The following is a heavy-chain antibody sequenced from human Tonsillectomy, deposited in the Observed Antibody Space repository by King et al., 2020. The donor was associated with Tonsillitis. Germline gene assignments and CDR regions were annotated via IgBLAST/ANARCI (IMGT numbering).Heavy chain of an antibody. CDR2: ISYDGSNK. CDR1: GFTFSSYG. J-gene: IGHJ5*02. CDR3: AKVVAAAGTNWFDP. Sequence: VQLVESGGGVVQPGRSLRLSCAASGFTFSSYGMHWVRQAPGKGLEWVAVISYDGSNKYYADSVKGRFTISRDNSKNTRYLQMNSLRAEDTAVYYCAKVVAAAGTNWFDPWGQGTLVTVSS. V-gene: IGHV3-30*18. D-gene: IGHD6-13*01.